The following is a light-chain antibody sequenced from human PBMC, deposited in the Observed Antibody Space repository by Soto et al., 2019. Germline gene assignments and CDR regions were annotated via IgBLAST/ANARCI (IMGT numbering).Light chain of an antibody. CDR1: SSDVGGYNY. V-gene: IGLV2-14*01. J-gene: IGLJ1*01. Sequence: QSVLTQPASVSGSPGQTITISCTGTSSDVGGYNYVSWYQQHTGKAPKLMIYEVSNRPSGVSNHCSGSKSANTASLTISGLQAEDEADYYCSSYTSSSTLVFGTGTKVTVL. CDR3: SSYTSSSTLV. CDR2: EVS.